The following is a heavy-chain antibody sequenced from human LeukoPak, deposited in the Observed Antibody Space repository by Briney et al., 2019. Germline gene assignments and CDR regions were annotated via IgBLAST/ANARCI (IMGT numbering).Heavy chain of an antibody. D-gene: IGHD6-13*01. J-gene: IGHJ6*03. CDR2: ISSSSSYI. CDR1: GFTFSTYW. CDR3: ARGYSSSWHHYYYYMDV. Sequence: GGSLRLSCAASGFTFSTYWMSWVRQAPGKGLEWVSSISSSSSYIYYAGSVKGRFTISRDNAKNSLYLQMNSLRAEDTAVYYCARGYSSSWHHYYYYMDVWGKGTTVTVSS. V-gene: IGHV3-21*01.